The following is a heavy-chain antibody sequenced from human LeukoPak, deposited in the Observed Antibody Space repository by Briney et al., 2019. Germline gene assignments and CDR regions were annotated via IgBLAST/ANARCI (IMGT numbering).Heavy chain of an antibody. CDR3: IRDFRSADL. Sequence: GGSLRLSCVASGFTFSNYWMHWVRQPPGKGLVWVSRIYVDGRTTNYADSVKGRFTISRDNAKNTVYLEMNRLSVENTATYYCIRDFRSADLWGQGTLVTVTS. CDR1: GFTFSNYW. J-gene: IGHJ5*02. V-gene: IGHV3-74*01. CDR2: IYVDGRTT.